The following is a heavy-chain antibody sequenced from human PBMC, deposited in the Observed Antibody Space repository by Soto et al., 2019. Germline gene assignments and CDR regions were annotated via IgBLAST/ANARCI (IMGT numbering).Heavy chain of an antibody. D-gene: IGHD3-3*01. V-gene: IGHV4-30-4*01. CDR2: MYWSGST. CDR3: AVTKKLRLGYHTWDN. CDR1: GDSITSGAYY. J-gene: IGHJ4*02. Sequence: SETLSLTCTVSGDSITSGAYYWSWIRQPPGKGLEWIGDMYWSGSTYSNPSLESRVTISMDTSKNQFSVEVTYVTAADSAVYYCAVTKKLRLGYHTWDNWGQGDLVTVSS.